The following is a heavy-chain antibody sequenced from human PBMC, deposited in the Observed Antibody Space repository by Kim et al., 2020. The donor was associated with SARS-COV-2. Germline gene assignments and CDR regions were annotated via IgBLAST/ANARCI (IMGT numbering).Heavy chain of an antibody. V-gene: IGHV3-9*01. D-gene: IGHD1-26*01. Sequence: GGSLRLSCAASGFIFDVYAMHWVRQAPGKGLQWVSGISWNSGSIGYADSVKGRFTISRDNAKNSLYLQMNSLRAEDTALYFCAKDGGGSHLYYYYGLDVWGQGTTVTVSS. CDR1: GFIFDVYA. J-gene: IGHJ6*02. CDR3: AKDGGGSHLYYYYGLDV. CDR2: ISWNSGSI.